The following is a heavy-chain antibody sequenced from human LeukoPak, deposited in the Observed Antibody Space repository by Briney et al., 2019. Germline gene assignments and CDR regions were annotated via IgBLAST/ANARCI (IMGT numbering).Heavy chain of an antibody. D-gene: IGHD3-9*01. V-gene: IGHV3-15*04. J-gene: IGHJ4*02. CDR2: DSKTDGGTT. CDR3: TTWIYNILTGYNGY. Sequence: DSKTDGGTTDSAAPVKGRFTISRDDPKTTLYLQMNSLKTEDTGVYYCTTWIYNILTGYNGYWGRGTLVTVSS.